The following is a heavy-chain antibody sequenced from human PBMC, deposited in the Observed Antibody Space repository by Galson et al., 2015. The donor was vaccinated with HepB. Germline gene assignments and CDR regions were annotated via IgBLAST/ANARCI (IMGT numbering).Heavy chain of an antibody. V-gene: IGHV3-53*01. CDR3: AREPGDYVGGYYYGMDV. J-gene: IGHJ6*02. CDR1: GFTVSSNY. CDR2: IYSGGST. Sequence: SLRLSCAASGFTVSSNYMSWVRQAPGKGLEWVSVIYSGGSTYYADSVKGRFTISRDNSKNTLYLQMNSLRAEDTAVYYCAREPGDYVGGYYYGMDVWGQGTTVTVSS. D-gene: IGHD4-17*01.